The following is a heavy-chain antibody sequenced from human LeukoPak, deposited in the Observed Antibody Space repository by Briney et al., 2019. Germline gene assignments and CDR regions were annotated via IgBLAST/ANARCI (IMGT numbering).Heavy chain of an antibody. CDR2: IYHSGST. V-gene: IGHV4-38-2*02. J-gene: IGHJ4*02. CDR3: ARDLTVTNLLATSFDC. D-gene: IGHD4-17*01. CDR1: GYSISSGYY. Sequence: SETLSLTCAVSGYSISSGYYWGGIRQPPGKGLEWIGSIYHSGSTYYTPSLKSPVTISVDTSKIQFSLKLSSVTAADTAVYYCARDLTVTNLLATSFDCWGQGTLVTVSS.